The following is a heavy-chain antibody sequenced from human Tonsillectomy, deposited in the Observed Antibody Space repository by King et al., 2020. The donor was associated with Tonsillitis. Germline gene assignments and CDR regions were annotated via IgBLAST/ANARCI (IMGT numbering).Heavy chain of an antibody. J-gene: IGHJ4*02. Sequence: VQLVESGGGLIQPGGSLRLSCAASGVTVSSTYMNWVRQAPGNGLEWVAVIHIDGSAYYADSVKGRCTISRDNSKNTVYLQMNSLRVEDTAVYYCARKVSPYYFDSSGYYLDYWGLGTLVTVSS. V-gene: IGHV3-53*01. CDR3: ARKVSPYYFDSSGYYLDY. CDR1: GVTVSSTY. CDR2: IHIDGSA. D-gene: IGHD3-22*01.